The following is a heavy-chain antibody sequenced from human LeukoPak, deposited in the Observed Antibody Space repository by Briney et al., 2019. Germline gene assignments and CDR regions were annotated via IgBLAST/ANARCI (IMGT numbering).Heavy chain of an antibody. J-gene: IGHJ3*02. CDR3: ARLGVVVVTADAFDI. CDR2: IYNSGST. V-gene: IGHV4-39*07. D-gene: IGHD2-21*02. CDR1: GGSISSSSDY. Sequence: PSETLSLTCTVSGGSISSSSDYWGWIRQPPGKGLEWIGNIYNSGSTDYNPSLKSRVTISVDTSKNQFSLKLSSVTAADTAVYYCARLGVVVVTADAFDIWGQGTMVTVSS.